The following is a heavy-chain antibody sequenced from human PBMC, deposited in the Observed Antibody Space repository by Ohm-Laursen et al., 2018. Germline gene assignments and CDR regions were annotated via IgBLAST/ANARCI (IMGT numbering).Heavy chain of an antibody. J-gene: IGHJ5*02. Sequence: LSLTCAASGFTFSDYYMSWIRQAPGKGLEWVSYISSSGSTIYYADSVKGRFTISRDNAKNSLYLQMNSLRAEDTAVYYCARDYGPNWFDPWGQGTLVTVSS. D-gene: IGHD4-17*01. CDR3: ARDYGPNWFDP. V-gene: IGHV3-11*01. CDR2: ISSSGSTI. CDR1: GFTFSDYY.